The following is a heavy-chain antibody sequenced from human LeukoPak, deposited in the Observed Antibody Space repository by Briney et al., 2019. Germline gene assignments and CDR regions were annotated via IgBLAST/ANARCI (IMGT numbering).Heavy chain of an antibody. D-gene: IGHD5-24*01. V-gene: IGHV5-51*01. CDR2: IYPGDSDT. J-gene: IGHJ4*02. CDR3: ARMKMATITSAWFDY. Sequence: GGSLKISFKGSGYRFTSYWIGWVRPRPGKGLEWMGIIYPGDSDTRHSPSFQGQVTISADKSISTAYLQWSSLKASDTAMYYCARMKMATITSAWFDYWGQGTLVTVSS. CDR1: GYRFTSYW.